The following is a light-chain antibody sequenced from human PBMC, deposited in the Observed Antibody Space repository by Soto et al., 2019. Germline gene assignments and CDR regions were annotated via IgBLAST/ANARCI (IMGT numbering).Light chain of an antibody. CDR3: QQYAGSPWT. Sequence: EIVLTQSPGTLSLSPGERATVSCRASQSVSSTYLAWYRQKPGQAPRLLIYGASSRATGIPDRFSGSGSGTDFTLIISRLEPEDFAVYYCQQYAGSPWTFGQGTKVEIK. CDR2: GAS. J-gene: IGKJ1*01. V-gene: IGKV3-20*01. CDR1: QSVSSTY.